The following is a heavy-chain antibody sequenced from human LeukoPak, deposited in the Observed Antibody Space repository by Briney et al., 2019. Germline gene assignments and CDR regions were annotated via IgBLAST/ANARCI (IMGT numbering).Heavy chain of an antibody. CDR3: ARDYYGSGPYGMDV. D-gene: IGHD3-10*01. J-gene: IGHJ6*02. CDR2: IYSGGST. CDR1: GFTVSSNY. Sequence: GGSLRFSCAASGFTVSSNYRSWVRQAPGKGLEWVSVIYSGGSTYYADSVKGRFTISRDNSKNTLYLQMNSLRAEDTAVYYCARDYYGSGPYGMDVWGQGTTVTASS. V-gene: IGHV3-53*01.